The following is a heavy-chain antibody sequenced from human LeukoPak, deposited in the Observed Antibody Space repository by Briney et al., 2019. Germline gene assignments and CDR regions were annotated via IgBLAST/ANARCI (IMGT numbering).Heavy chain of an antibody. D-gene: IGHD3-22*01. CDR2: INDGGDST. J-gene: IGHJ4*02. CDR1: GFAFSSFT. CDR3: AKAYDSSGYEVDY. V-gene: IGHV3-23*01. Sequence: GGSLRLSCAASGFAFSSFTMSWVRQTPGKGLEWVSHINDGGDSTYYGDSVKGRFTISRDNSRTTLYLQMSSLRVEDTAVYNCAKAYDSSGYEVDYWGQGTLVTVSS.